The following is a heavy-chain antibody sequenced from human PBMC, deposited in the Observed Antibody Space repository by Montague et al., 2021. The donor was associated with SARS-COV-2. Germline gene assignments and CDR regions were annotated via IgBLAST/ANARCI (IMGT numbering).Heavy chain of an antibody. CDR1: GFSFNDWA. CDR3: AKVGYCSGGSCLWYFDY. CDR2: IYSENNYT. V-gene: IGHV3-23*03. D-gene: IGHD2-15*01. J-gene: IGHJ4*02. Sequence: SLRLSCAASGFSFNDWAMSWVRQAPGRGLDWVSVIYSENNYTYYRDSVKGRFTASRDDSRNTLYLQMSSLRAEDTAVYYCAKVGYCSGGSCLWYFDYWGQGTLVTVSS.